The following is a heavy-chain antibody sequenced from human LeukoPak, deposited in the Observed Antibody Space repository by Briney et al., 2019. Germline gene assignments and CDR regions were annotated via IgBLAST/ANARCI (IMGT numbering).Heavy chain of an antibody. CDR2: INPNSGGT. V-gene: IGHV1-2*02. Sequence: SVKVSCKASGYTFTDDYVHWVRQAPGQGLEWMGWINPNSGGTNYAQKFQGRVTMTRDTSISTAYMELSRLRSDDTAVYYCAKSGSYANWFDPWGQGTLVTVSS. D-gene: IGHD1-26*01. CDR3: AKSGSYANWFDP. CDR1: GYTFTDDY. J-gene: IGHJ5*02.